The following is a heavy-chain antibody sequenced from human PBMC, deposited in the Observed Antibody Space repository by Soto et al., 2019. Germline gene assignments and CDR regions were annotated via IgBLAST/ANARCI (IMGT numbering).Heavy chain of an antibody. J-gene: IGHJ6*02. CDR3: VKDGSSGWPYFYDMDV. D-gene: IGHD6-19*01. Sequence: LRLSFAASGFTFSSYGMHWVRRAPGKGLEWVAVISYDGSNKYYADSVKGRFTISRDNSKNTLYLQMSSLRAEDTAVYYCVKDGSSGWPYFYDMDVWGQGTTVTVSS. V-gene: IGHV3-30*18. CDR1: GFTFSSYG. CDR2: ISYDGSNK.